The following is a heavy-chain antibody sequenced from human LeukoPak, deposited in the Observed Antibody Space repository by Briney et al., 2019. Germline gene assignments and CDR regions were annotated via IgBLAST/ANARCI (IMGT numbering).Heavy chain of an antibody. CDR3: AKHYYGSGSQKYYFDY. CDR2: VRNDGGDK. CDR1: GFIFGDYG. D-gene: IGHD3-10*01. Sequence: GGALRLSCAASGFIFGDYGMHGVRQAPGKGREWVTMVRNDGGDKYYADSVRGRFTISRDNSKNTLYLQMNSLRPEDTAVYYCAKHYYGSGSQKYYFDYWGQGTLVTVSS. J-gene: IGHJ4*02. V-gene: IGHV3-30*02.